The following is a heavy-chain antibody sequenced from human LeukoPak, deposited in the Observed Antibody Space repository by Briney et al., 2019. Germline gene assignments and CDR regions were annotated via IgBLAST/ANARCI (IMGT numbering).Heavy chain of an antibody. CDR2: IYTSGST. V-gene: IGHV4-61*02. CDR1: GGSISSGSYY. Sequence: SETLPLTCTVSGGSISSGSYYWSWIRQPAGKGLEWIGRIYTSGSTNYNPSLKSRVAISVDTSKNQFSLRLSSVTAADTAIYYCASSTWDYYFDSWGQGTLVTVSS. CDR3: ASSTWDYYFDS. J-gene: IGHJ4*02. D-gene: IGHD6-13*01.